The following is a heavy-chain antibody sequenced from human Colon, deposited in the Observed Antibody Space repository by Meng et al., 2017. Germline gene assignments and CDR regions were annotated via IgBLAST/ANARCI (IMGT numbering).Heavy chain of an antibody. D-gene: IGHD1-14*01. CDR1: GGPFTSGNF. V-gene: IGHV4-4*02. J-gene: IGHJ4*02. CDR2: IYDYGRT. Sequence: QVQRQESGPVRLKPSGTLSLTCTVSGGPFTSGNFWGWVRQTSGKGLEWIGEIYDYGRTNYNPSLMSRVTISIDKSKSQFSLDLSSVIAADTAVYYCCGGIAGTGRPLYFDYWGQGTLVTVSS. CDR3: CGGIAGTGRPLYFDY.